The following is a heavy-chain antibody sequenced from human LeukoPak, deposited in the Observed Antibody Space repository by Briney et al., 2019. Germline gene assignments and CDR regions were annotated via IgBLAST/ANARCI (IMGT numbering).Heavy chain of an antibody. D-gene: IGHD3-3*01. J-gene: IGHJ3*02. CDR2: IYTSGST. V-gene: IGHV4-4*07. CDR1: GGSISSYY. CDR3: ARDSSDYDFWSGLKAFDI. Sequence: PSETLSLTCTVSGGSISSYYWSWIRQPAGKGLEWIGRIYTSGSTNYNPSLKSRVAISVDTSKRQFSLKLSSVSAADTAVYYCARDSSDYDFWSGLKAFDIWGQGTMVTVSS.